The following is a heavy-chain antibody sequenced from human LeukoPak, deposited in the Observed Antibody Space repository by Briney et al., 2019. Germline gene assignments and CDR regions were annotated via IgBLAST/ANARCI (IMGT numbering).Heavy chain of an antibody. CDR1: GFTFSSYG. D-gene: IGHD1-20*01. Sequence: PGGSLRLSCAASGFTFSSYGMHWVRQAPGKGLEWVVVIWYDGSNKYYADSVKGRFTISRDNSKNTLYLQMNSLRAEDTAVYYCARSYNWNAGYFDYWGQGTLVTVSS. V-gene: IGHV3-33*01. CDR2: IWYDGSNK. J-gene: IGHJ4*02. CDR3: ARSYNWNAGYFDY.